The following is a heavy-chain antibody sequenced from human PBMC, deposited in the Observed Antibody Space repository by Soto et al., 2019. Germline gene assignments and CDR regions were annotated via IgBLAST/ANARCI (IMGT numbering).Heavy chain of an antibody. CDR2: INAGNGNT. Sequence: ASVKVSCKASGYTFTSYAMHWVRQAPGQRLEWMGWINAGNGNTKYSQKFQGRVTITRDTSASTAYMELSSLRSEDTAVYYCARNVESYYYDSSGYNRYWYFDLWGRGTLVTVPS. CDR3: ARNVESYYYDSSGYNRYWYFDL. V-gene: IGHV1-3*01. J-gene: IGHJ2*01. CDR1: GYTFTSYA. D-gene: IGHD3-22*01.